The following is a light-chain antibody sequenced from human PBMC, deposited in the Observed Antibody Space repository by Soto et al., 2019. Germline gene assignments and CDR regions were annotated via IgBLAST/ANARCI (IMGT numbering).Light chain of an antibody. J-gene: IGKJ1*01. CDR1: QSVSSSY. Sequence: EIVLTQSPGTLSLSPGERATLSCRASQSVSSSYLAWYQQKPGQAPRLLIYGAYSRATGIPDRFSVSGSGIDFALTMSRLEPGDFAVYYCQQYGSSPETFGQGTKVEIK. V-gene: IGKV3-20*01. CDR2: GAY. CDR3: QQYGSSPET.